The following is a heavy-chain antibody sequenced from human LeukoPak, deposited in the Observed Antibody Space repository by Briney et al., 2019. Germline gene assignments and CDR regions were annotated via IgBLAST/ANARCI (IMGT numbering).Heavy chain of an antibody. D-gene: IGHD3-10*01. CDR3: ARDPPQDGSGSLNFDY. V-gene: IGHV3-66*02. CDR1: GFTVSSNY. Sequence: GGSLRLSCAASGFTVSSNYMSWVRQAPGKGLEWVSVIYSGGSTYYADSVKGRFTISRDNSKNTLYLQMNSLRAEDTAVYYCARDPPQDGSGSLNFDYWGQGTLVTVSS. J-gene: IGHJ4*02. CDR2: IYSGGST.